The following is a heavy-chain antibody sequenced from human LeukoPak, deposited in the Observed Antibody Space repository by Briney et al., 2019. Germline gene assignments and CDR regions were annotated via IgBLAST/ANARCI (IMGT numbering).Heavy chain of an antibody. CDR3: ARHSAHSSTNDAFDI. V-gene: IGHV4-59*11. D-gene: IGHD6-13*01. CDR2: MYHSGST. J-gene: IGHJ3*02. Sequence: SETLSFTCTVSGGSISSHYGSWIRQPPGKGLEWIGYMYHSGSTNYNPSLKSRVTISVDTSKNQFSLKLSSVTAADTAVYYCARHSAHSSTNDAFDIWGQGTMVTVSS. CDR1: GGSISSHY.